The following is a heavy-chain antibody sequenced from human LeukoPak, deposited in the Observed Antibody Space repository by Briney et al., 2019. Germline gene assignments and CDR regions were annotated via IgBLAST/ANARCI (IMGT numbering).Heavy chain of an antibody. Sequence: SETLSLTCTVSGGSISGYYWTWIRQPPGKGLEWIGYIYYSGSTNYNPSLKSRVTILVDTPKNQFSLKLSSVTAADTAVYYCASMYYYGSGSFDYWGQGTLVTVSS. CDR2: IYYSGST. J-gene: IGHJ4*02. D-gene: IGHD3-10*01. CDR3: ASMYYYGSGSFDY. CDR1: GGSISGYY. V-gene: IGHV4-59*08.